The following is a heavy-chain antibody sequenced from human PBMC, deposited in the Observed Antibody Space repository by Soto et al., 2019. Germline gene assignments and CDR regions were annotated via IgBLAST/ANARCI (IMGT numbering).Heavy chain of an antibody. V-gene: IGHV1-18*01. Sequence: ASVKVSCKASGYTFTSYGISWVRQAPGQRLEWMGWISAYNGNTNYAQKLQGRVTMTTDTSTSTAYMELRSLRSDDKAVYYCARGNVYTARADTWFAPWGQGPLVTVS. D-gene: IGHD5-18*01. J-gene: IGHJ5*02. CDR3: ARGNVYTARADTWFAP. CDR1: GYTFTSYG. CDR2: ISAYNGNT.